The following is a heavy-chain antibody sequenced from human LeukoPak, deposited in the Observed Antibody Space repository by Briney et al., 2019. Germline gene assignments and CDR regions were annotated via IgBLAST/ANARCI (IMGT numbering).Heavy chain of an antibody. J-gene: IGHJ4*02. V-gene: IGHV4-39*01. CDR3: RGYDSSGSWLFDY. Sequence: SETLSLTCTVSGGSVSSSSYYWSWTRQPPGKGLEWIGSISYSGSTYYNPSLKSRVTMSVDTSKNQFSLKLCSVTAADTALYYCRGYDSSGSWLFDYWGQGTRVAVSS. CDR2: ISYSGST. CDR1: GGSVSSSSYY. D-gene: IGHD3-22*01.